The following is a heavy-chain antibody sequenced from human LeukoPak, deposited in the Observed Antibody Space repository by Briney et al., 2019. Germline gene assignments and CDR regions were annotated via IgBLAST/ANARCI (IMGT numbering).Heavy chain of an antibody. D-gene: IGHD3-10*01. CDR3: AKDREGYYGSGGLDY. V-gene: IGHV3-23*01. Sequence: PSETLSLTCAVSGGSISSSNWWSWVRQAPRKGLEWVSAISGSGGSTYYADSVKGRFTISRDNSKNTLYLQMNSLRAEDTAVYYCAKDREGYYGSGGLDYWGQGTLVTVSS. J-gene: IGHJ4*02. CDR1: GGSISSSN. CDR2: ISGSGGST.